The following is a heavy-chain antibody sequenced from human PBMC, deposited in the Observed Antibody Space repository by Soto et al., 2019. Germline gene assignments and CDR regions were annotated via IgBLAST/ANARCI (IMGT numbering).Heavy chain of an antibody. CDR2: IYGNGGGT. V-gene: IGHV3-23*01. CDR3: ARHPERIAQIGWFDP. Sequence: TGGSLRLSCAGSGFTFSTYSMNWVRQAPGKGLEWVSGIYGNGGGTFYADSVKGRFTISRDNAKNSLYLQMNSLRAEDTAVYYCARHPERIAQIGWFDPWGQGTLVTVSS. J-gene: IGHJ5*02. CDR1: GFTFSTYS. D-gene: IGHD6-13*01.